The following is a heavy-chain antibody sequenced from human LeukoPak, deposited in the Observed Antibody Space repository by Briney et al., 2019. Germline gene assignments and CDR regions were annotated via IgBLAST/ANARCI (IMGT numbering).Heavy chain of an antibody. CDR2: IYTSGST. Sequence: SETLSLTCTVSGGSLSSYYWSWIRQPAGKGLEWIGRIYTSGSTNYNPSLKSRVTMSVDTSKNQFSLKLSSVTAADTAVYYCARVKNTYYYGSGSPPGAFDIWGQGTMVTVSS. CDR3: ARVKNTYYYGSGSPPGAFDI. D-gene: IGHD3-10*01. CDR1: GGSLSSYY. V-gene: IGHV4-4*07. J-gene: IGHJ3*02.